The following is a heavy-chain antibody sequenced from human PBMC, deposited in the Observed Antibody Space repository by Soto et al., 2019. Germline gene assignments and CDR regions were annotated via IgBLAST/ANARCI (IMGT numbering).Heavy chain of an antibody. J-gene: IGHJ4*02. CDR1: GFTFGXCA. D-gene: IGHD3-10*01. Sequence: SXRXSCAGSGFTFGXCAMSWVRQAPGKGLDWVSAISGVVDSTYADSVKGRFTISRDNSKNTLYLQLNSLRAEDTAVYYCAKDISMVRGVIVTPSPFDYWGQGTLGPVS. CDR3: AKDISMVRGVIVTPSPFDY. V-gene: IGHV3-23*01. CDR2: ISGVVDST.